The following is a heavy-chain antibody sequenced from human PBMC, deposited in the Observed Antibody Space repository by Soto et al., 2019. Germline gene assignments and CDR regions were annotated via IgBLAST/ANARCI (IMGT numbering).Heavy chain of an antibody. D-gene: IGHD3-22*01. CDR1: GGTFSSYA. V-gene: IGHV1-69*13. J-gene: IGHJ6*02. CDR3: ARSYDSGGYSYGDYYYYGMDV. Sequence: GASVKVSCKASGGTFSSYAISWVRQAPGQGLEWMGGIIPIFGTANYAQKFQGRVTITADESTSTAYMELSSLRSEDTAVYYCARSYDSGGYSYGDYYYYGMDVWGQGTTVTVSS. CDR2: IIPIFGTA.